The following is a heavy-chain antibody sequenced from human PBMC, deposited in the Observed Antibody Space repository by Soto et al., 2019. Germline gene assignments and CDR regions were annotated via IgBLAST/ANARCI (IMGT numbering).Heavy chain of an antibody. Sequence: GASVKVSCKASGYIFTSSYMHWVRQAPGQGLEWMGWINPNSGGTNYAQKFQGRVTMTRDTSTSTAYMELSRLRSDDTAVYYCACDMLVRWKTHDAFDFWGQGTMVTVSS. CDR1: GYIFTSSY. CDR3: ACDMLVRWKTHDAFDF. CDR2: INPNSGGT. J-gene: IGHJ3*01. V-gene: IGHV1-2*02. D-gene: IGHD3-22*01.